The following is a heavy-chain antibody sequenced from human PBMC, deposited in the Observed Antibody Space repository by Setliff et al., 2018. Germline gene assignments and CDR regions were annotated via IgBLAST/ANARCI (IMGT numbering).Heavy chain of an antibody. CDR2: IYTSGST. D-gene: IGHD3-3*01. J-gene: IGHJ5*02. CDR1: GGSISSYY. V-gene: IGHV4-4*07. Sequence: SETLSLTCTVSGGSISSYYWSWIRQPAGKGLEWIGRIYTSGSTNYNPSLKSRVTMSVDTSKNQFSLKLSSVTAADTAVYYCARSYYNFWSGYYRVNWFDPWGQGTLFTVSS. CDR3: ARSYYNFWSGYYRVNWFDP.